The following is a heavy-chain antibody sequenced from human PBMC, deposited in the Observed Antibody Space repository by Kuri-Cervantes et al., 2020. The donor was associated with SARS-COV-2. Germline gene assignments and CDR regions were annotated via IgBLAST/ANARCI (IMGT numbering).Heavy chain of an antibody. J-gene: IGHJ4*02. V-gene: IGHV3-23*01. CDR1: GFTFSSYA. CDR3: AKTLRVYSSSPFDY. CDR2: ISGSGGST. Sequence: GGSLRLSCAASGFTFSSYAMSWVRQAPGKGLEWVSAISGSGGSTYYADSVKGRFTISRDNAKNSLYLQMNSLRAEDTAVYYCAKTLRVYSSSPFDYWGQGTLVTVSS. D-gene: IGHD6-13*01.